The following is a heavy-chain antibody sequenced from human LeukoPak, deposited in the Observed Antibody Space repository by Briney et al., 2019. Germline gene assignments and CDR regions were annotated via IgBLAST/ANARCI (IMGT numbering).Heavy chain of an antibody. V-gene: IGHV1-24*01. CDR3: ARDEVRFFGPETPPDSVDDYYYGMDV. CDR2: FDPEDGET. Sequence: ASVKVSCKVSGYTLTELSMHWVRQAPGKGLEWMGGFDPEDGETIYAQKFQGRVTMTEDTSTDTAYMELRSLRSDDTAVYYCARDEVRFFGPETPPDSVDDYYYGMDVWGQGTTVTVSS. J-gene: IGHJ6*02. D-gene: IGHD3-3*01. CDR1: GYTLTELS.